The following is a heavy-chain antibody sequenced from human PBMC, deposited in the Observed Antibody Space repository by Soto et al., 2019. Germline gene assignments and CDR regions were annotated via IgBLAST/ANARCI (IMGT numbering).Heavy chain of an antibody. J-gene: IGHJ5*02. CDR2: IHYTGRT. V-gene: IGHV4-31*03. Sequence: LSLTCSVSGGSINSGAYYWSWIRHYPGKGREWIGYIHYTGRTYYNPSLESRATISVDTSKKHFSLKLSSVTAADTAVYYCARVSATGTRWFDPWGQGTLVTV. CDR1: GGSINSGAYY. D-gene: IGHD6-13*01. CDR3: ARVSATGTRWFDP.